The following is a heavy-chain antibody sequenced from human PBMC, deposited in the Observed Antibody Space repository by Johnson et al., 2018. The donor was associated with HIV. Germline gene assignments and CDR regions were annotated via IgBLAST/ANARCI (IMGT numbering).Heavy chain of an antibody. CDR2: ISYDGSNK. J-gene: IGHJ3*02. CDR3: AKDQNRDDAFDI. CDR1: GFTFSSYG. D-gene: IGHD1-14*01. Sequence: QVQLVESGGGVVQPGRSLRLSCAASGFTFSSYGMHWVRQAPGKGLEWVAVISYDGSNKYYADSVKCRFTISRDNSKNTLYLQMNSLRAEDTAVYYCAKDQNRDDAFDIWGQGTMVTVSS. V-gene: IGHV3-30*18.